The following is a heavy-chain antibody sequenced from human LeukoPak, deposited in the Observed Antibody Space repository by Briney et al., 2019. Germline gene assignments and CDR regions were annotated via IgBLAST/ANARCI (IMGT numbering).Heavy chain of an antibody. CDR2: ITYDGSNK. J-gene: IGHJ4*02. CDR1: GFIFSSYA. V-gene: IGHV3-30*04. D-gene: IGHD3-16*01. Sequence: PGGSPRLSCAASGFIFSSYAMHWVRQAPGKGLEWVALITYDGSNKYYADSVKGRFTISRDNSKTTLYLQMNSLRAEDTGVYYCARSAMEYRYVSPSDSWGQGTLVTVSS. CDR3: ARSAMEYRYVSPSDS.